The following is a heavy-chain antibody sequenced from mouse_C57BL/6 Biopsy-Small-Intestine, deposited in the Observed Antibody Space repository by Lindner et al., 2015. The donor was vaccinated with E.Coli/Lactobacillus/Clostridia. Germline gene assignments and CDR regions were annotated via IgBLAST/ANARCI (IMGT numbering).Heavy chain of an antibody. J-gene: IGHJ3*01. Sequence: VQLQESGPELVKPGASVKMSCKASGNTFTNFVLHWVKQRPGQGLEWIGYINPYNDGTKYNERFKGKATLTSDKSSSTTYMELSSLTSEDSAVYYCTREAYYFDGSSPFSYWGQGTLVTVSA. CDR1: GNTFTNFV. CDR2: INPYNDGT. V-gene: IGHV1-14*01. CDR3: TREAYYFDGSSPFSY. D-gene: IGHD1-1*01.